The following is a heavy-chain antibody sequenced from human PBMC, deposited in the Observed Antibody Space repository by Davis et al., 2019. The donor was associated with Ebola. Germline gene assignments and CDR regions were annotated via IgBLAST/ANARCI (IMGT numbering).Heavy chain of an antibody. CDR1: GYTFTSYY. CDR3: ARAQFPTTSDH. CDR2: INPHNGNT. V-gene: IGHV1-18*04. J-gene: IGHJ4*02. Sequence: AASVKVSCKASGYTFTSYYMHWVRQAPGQGLEWMGRINPHNGNTNYGQNVQGRVIMTSDTATTTAYMEVGSLRSDDTAVYYCARAQFPTTSDHWGQGTLVTVSS. D-gene: IGHD1-1*01.